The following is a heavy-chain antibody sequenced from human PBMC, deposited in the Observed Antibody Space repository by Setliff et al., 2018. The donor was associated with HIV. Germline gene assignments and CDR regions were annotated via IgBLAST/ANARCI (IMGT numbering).Heavy chain of an antibody. CDR3: ARVVGVAPYYYMDV. J-gene: IGHJ6*03. V-gene: IGHV3-33*08. CDR2: IWYDGSSK. Sequence: PGGSLRLSCAASGFTFDDYAMHWVRQAPGKGLEWVAIIWYDGSSKYYADSVKGRFTISRDTSKDTLYLQMNSLRAEDTAVYYCARVVGVAPYYYMDVWGKGTTVTVSS. CDR1: GFTFDDYA. D-gene: IGHD2-15*01.